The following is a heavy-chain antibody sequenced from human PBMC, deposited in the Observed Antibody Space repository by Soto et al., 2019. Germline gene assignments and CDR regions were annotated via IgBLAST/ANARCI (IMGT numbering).Heavy chain of an antibody. Sequence: VQLVQSGAEVKKPGASVKVSCKASGYTFISYDINWVRQAPGQGLEWMGWMNPNRGNTDYAQKFQGRVTMTRNTSITTAYTELRSLTSEDTAVYFCVRGLYTGYEWGDHWGQGTLITVSS. D-gene: IGHD5-12*01. V-gene: IGHV1-8*01. CDR3: VRGLYTGYEWGDH. J-gene: IGHJ4*02. CDR2: MNPNRGNT. CDR1: GYTFISYD.